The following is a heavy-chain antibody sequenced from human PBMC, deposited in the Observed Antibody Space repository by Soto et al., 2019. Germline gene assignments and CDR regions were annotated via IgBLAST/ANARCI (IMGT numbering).Heavy chain of an antibody. D-gene: IGHD3-22*01. CDR2: IYYSGST. CDR1: GGSISSYY. J-gene: IGHJ4*02. V-gene: IGHV4-59*12. Sequence: SETLSLTCTVSGGSISSYYWSWIRQPPGKGLEWIGYIYYSGSTNYNPSLKSRVTISVDTSKNQFSLKLSSVTAADTAVYYCALGLAGYYYDSSGLDYWGQGTLVTVSS. CDR3: ALGLAGYYYDSSGLDY.